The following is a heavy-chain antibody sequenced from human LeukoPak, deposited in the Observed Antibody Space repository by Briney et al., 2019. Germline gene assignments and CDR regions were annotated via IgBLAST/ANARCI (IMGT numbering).Heavy chain of an antibody. CDR1: GFTFSSYG. CDR2: ISYDGSNK. CDR3: AKDPAAGTAY. J-gene: IGHJ4*02. D-gene: IGHD6-13*01. Sequence: GGSLRLSCAASGFTFSSYGMHWVRQAPGKGLEWVAVISYDGSNKYYADSVKGRFTISRDNSKNTLYLQMNSLRAEDTAVYYCAKDPAAGTAYWGQGTLVTVSS. V-gene: IGHV3-30*18.